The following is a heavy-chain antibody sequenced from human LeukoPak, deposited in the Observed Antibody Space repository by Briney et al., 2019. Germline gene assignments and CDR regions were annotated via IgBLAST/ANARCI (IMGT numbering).Heavy chain of an antibody. CDR3: AHRRGLPYYFDY. CDR2: IYWNDDR. V-gene: IGHV2-5*01. J-gene: IGHJ4*02. Sequence: SGPTLVKPTQTLTLTCTFSGFSLSTSGVGVGWIRQPPGKALEWLALIYWNDDRRYSPSLKSRLTITKDTSKNQVVLTMTNMDPVDTATYYCAHRRGLPYYFDYWGQGTLVTVSS. CDR1: GFSLSTSGVG.